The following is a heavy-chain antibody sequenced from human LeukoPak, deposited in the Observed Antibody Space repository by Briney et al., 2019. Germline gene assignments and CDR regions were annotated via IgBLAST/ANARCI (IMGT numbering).Heavy chain of an antibody. J-gene: IGHJ4*02. Sequence: GGSLRLSCAASGFTFSSYAMSWVRQAPGKGLEWVSGISSGGTTYYADSVRGRFTISRDNSKNTLYLQMNSLRAEDTAVYYCAKDLGVRGVDYFDYWGQGTLVTVSS. CDR1: GFTFSSYA. V-gene: IGHV3-23*01. CDR2: ISSGGTT. CDR3: AKDLGVRGVDYFDY. D-gene: IGHD3-10*01.